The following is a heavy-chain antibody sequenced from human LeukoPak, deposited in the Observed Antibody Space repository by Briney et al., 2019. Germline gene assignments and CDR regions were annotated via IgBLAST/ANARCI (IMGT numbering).Heavy chain of an antibody. Sequence: SQTLSFTCTVSGGSISSGSYYWSWIRQPAGQGLEWIGRIYTSGSTNYNPSLKSRVTISVDTSKNQFSLKLSSVTAADTAVYYCARFSATPQYCGGDCYSSWGQGTLVTVSS. CDR2: IYTSGST. D-gene: IGHD2-21*02. V-gene: IGHV4-61*02. CDR1: GGSISSGSYY. CDR3: ARFSATPQYCGGDCYSS. J-gene: IGHJ4*02.